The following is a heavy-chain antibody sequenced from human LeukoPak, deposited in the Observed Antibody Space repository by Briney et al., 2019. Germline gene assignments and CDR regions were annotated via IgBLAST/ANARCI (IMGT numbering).Heavy chain of an antibody. J-gene: IGHJ3*02. CDR3: ARDPATIMVVTDMNGFDI. V-gene: IGHV3-20*04. CDR1: RFTFDDYG. CDR2: INWNGGST. D-gene: IGHD2-21*02. Sequence: GGSLRLSCAASRFTFDDYGMSWVRQASGKGLEWVSAINWNGGSTTYADSVRGRFTISRDNAKNSLYLQMNSLRTEDTAVYYCARDPATIMVVTDMNGFDIWGQGTLVTVSS.